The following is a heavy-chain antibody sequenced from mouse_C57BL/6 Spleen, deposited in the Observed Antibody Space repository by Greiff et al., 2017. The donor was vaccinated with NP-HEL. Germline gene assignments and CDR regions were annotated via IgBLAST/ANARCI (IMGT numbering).Heavy chain of an antibody. D-gene: IGHD4-1*01. CDR2: ISSGGDYI. V-gene: IGHV5-9-1*02. CDR3: TRDTGTDYYAMDY. Sequence: EVHLVESGEGLVKPGGSLKLSCAASGFTFRSYAMSWVRQTPEKRLEWVAYISSGGDYIYYADTVKGRFTISRDNARNTLYLQMSSLNSEDTAMYYCTRDTGTDYYAMDYWGQGTSVTVSS. J-gene: IGHJ4*01. CDR1: GFTFRSYA.